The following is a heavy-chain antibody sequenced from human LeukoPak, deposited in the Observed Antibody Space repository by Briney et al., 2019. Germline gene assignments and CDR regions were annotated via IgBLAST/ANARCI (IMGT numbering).Heavy chain of an antibody. D-gene: IGHD4-17*01. J-gene: IGHJ2*01. CDR2: SYYSGST. CDR1: GGSISSYY. Sequence: SETLSLTCTVSGGSISSYYWSCIRQPPGKGLEWIGYSYYSGSTNYNPSLTSRVTISVDTSKNQFSPKLSSVTAADTAVYYCARLYGSDWYFDLWGRGTLVIVSS. CDR3: ARLYGSDWYFDL. V-gene: IGHV4-59*08.